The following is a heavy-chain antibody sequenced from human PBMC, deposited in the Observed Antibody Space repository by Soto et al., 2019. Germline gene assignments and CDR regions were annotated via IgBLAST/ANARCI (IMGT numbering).Heavy chain of an antibody. D-gene: IGHD6-19*01. J-gene: IGHJ6*02. CDR3: ARHPAPGAVAARMYGMDV. CDR1: GYSFTSYW. Sequence: GESLKISCKGSGYSFTSYWISWVRQMPGKGLEWMGRIDPSDSYTNYSPSFQGHVTISADKSISTVYLQWSSLKASDTAMYYCARHPAPGAVAARMYGMDVWGQGTTVTVSS. CDR2: IDPSDSYT. V-gene: IGHV5-10-1*01.